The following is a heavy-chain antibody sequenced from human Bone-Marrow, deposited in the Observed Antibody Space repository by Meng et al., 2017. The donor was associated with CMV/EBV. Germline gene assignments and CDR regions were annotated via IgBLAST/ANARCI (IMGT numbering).Heavy chain of an antibody. CDR3: ARRLTSGPFDY. J-gene: IGHJ4*02. Sequence: CTFSGFSLTTNEVGVGCIRQPPGKALEWLALIYWDDDRRFSPSLKTRLTITKDTTKNQVALTMANMDPVDTATYFCARRLTSGPFDYWGQGILVTVSS. CDR1: GFSLTTNEVG. V-gene: IGHV2-5*02. D-gene: IGHD3-16*01. CDR2: IYWDDDR.